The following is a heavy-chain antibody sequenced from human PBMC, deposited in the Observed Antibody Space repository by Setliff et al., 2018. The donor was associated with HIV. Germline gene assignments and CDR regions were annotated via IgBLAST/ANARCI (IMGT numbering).Heavy chain of an antibody. CDR3: ARDFGYCDSTTCYMDY. Sequence: GGSLRLSCAASGFTFSTYWMHWVRQAPGKGLVWVSRIKTDGSSTSYADSVKGRFTISRDNAKNTLFLQMNSLRAEDTAVYYCARDFGYCDSTTCYMDYWGQGTRVTVSS. J-gene: IGHJ4*02. D-gene: IGHD2-2*02. CDR1: GFTFSTYW. V-gene: IGHV3-74*01. CDR2: IKTDGSST.